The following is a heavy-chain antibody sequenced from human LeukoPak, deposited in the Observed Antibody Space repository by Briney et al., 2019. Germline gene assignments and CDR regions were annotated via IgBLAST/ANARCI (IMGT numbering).Heavy chain of an antibody. CDR1: GVSISSYY. V-gene: IGHV4-59*08. Sequence: PSETLSLTCTVSGVSISSYYWSWIWQPPGKGLEWIGYIYYSGSTNYNPSLKSRVTISVDTSKNQFSLKLSSVTAADTAVYYCARRYCSGGTCYGDYWGKGTLVTVSS. D-gene: IGHD2-15*01. CDR2: IYYSGST. CDR3: ARRYCSGGTCYGDY. J-gene: IGHJ4*02.